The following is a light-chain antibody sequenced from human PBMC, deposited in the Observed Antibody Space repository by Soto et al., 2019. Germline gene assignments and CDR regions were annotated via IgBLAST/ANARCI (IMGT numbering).Light chain of an antibody. CDR1: QSVSRYY. Sequence: TVLTQSPATLSLSPGEIATLSCRASQSVSRYYLSWYQQRPGQPPRLLIYGASTRATGIPARFSGSGSGADFTLTITSLQLEDFAVYYCQQALSFGGGTRVEIK. J-gene: IGKJ4*01. V-gene: IGKV3D-7*01. CDR3: QQALS. CDR2: GAS.